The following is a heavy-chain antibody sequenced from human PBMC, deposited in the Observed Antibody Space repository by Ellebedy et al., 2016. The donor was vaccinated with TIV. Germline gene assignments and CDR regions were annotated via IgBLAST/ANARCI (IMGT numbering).Heavy chain of an antibody. CDR2: IGTAASDT. J-gene: IGHJ3*02. D-gene: IGHD3-10*01. CDR1: GFTFSSYD. CDR3: ARGWGAIKGHDGYDI. Sequence: GESLKISCAASGFTFSSYDMHWVRQVIGKGLEWVSTIGTAASDTHYAASVKGRFTISRENARNSLYLQMNSLRVGDTAVYYCARGWGAIKGHDGYDIWGHGTMVTVSS. V-gene: IGHV3-13*01.